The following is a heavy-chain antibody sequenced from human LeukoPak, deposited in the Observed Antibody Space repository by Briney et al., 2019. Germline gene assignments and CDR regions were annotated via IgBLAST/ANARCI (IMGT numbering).Heavy chain of an antibody. J-gene: IGHJ4*02. CDR1: GGSISSSSYY. D-gene: IGHD3-9*01. CDR2: IYYSGST. Sequence: SETLSLTCTVSGGSISSSSYYWGWIRQPPGKGLEWIGSIYYSGSTYYNPSLKSRVTISVDTSKNQFSLKLSSVTAADTAVYYCARRSRYFDWLSPLGYWGQGTLVTVSS. CDR3: ARRSRYFDWLSPLGY. V-gene: IGHV4-39*01.